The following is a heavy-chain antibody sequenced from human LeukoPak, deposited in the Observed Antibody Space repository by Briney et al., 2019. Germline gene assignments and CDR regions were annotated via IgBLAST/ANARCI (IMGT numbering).Heavy chain of an antibody. V-gene: IGHV1-2*02. CDR1: GYTFTGYY. CDR3: ARGVLSAAGDFDY. J-gene: IGHJ4*02. D-gene: IGHD6-13*01. CDR2: INPNSGGT. Sequence: ASVKVSCKASGYTFTGYYMHWVRQAPGQGLEWMGWINPNSGGTNYAQKFQGRVTMTRDTSISTAYMELSRLRSEDTAVYYCARGVLSAAGDFDYWGQGTLVTVSS.